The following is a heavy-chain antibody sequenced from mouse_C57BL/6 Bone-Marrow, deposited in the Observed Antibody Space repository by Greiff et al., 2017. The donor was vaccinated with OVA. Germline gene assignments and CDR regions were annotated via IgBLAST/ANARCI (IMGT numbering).Heavy chain of an antibody. Sequence: VHLVESGPGLVAPSQSLSITCTVSGFSLTSYAISWVRQPPGKGLEWLGVIWTGGGTNYNSALKSRLSISKDNSTSQVFLKMNSLQTADTARYYCARKDYGSSYNAMDYWGQGTSVTVSS. CDR2: IWTGGGT. D-gene: IGHD1-1*01. J-gene: IGHJ4*01. V-gene: IGHV2-9-1*01. CDR1: GFSLTSYA. CDR3: ARKDYGSSYNAMDY.